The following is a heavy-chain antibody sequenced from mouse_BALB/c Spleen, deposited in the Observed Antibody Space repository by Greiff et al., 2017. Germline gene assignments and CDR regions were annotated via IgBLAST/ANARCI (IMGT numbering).Heavy chain of an antibody. J-gene: IGHJ4*01. CDR1: GFTFSSYA. D-gene: IGHD2-4*01. CDR2: ISSGGST. V-gene: IGHV5-6-5*01. CDR3: ARGRDYDDGYAMDY. Sequence: DVKLVESGGGLVKPGGSLKLSCAASGFTFSSYAMSWVRQTPEKRLEWVASISSGGSTYYPDSVKGRFTISRDNARNILYLQMSSLRSEDTAMYYCARGRDYDDGYAMDYWGQGTSVTVSS.